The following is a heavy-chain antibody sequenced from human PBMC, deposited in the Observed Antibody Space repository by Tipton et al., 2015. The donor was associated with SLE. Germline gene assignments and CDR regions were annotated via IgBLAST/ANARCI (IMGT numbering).Heavy chain of an antibody. J-gene: IGHJ4*02. CDR1: GLTFSSYA. V-gene: IGHV3-23*03. CDR3: AKEGLPPAAGGPFDY. CDR2: IYSGGSST. D-gene: IGHD6-25*01. Sequence: GSLRLSCAASGLTFSSYAMSWVRQAPGKGLEWVSVIYSGGSSTYYADSVKGRFTISRDNSKNTLYLQMNSLRAEDTAVYYCAKEGLPPAAGGPFDYWGQGSLVTVSS.